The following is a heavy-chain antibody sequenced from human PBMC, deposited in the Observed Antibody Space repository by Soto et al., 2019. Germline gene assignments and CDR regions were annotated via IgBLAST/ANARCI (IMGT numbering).Heavy chain of an antibody. CDR2: ISSNGGST. CDR1: GFTFSSYA. V-gene: IGHV3-64*01. Sequence: EVHLVESGGGLVQPGGSLRLSCAASGFTFSSYAMHWFSQSPGKGLEYVSAISSNGGSTYYANSVKGRFTISRDNSNNALYFQLGGLRPEDMAVSYCPREPGYYFDYWVQGTRVTVSS. J-gene: IGHJ4*02. CDR3: PREPGYYFDY.